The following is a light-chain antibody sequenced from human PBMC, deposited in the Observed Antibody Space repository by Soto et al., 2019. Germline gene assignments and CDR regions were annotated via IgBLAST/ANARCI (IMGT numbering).Light chain of an antibody. CDR3: SSYAGSSNYV. V-gene: IGLV2-8*01. CDR1: SSDVGGYNY. Sequence: QSALTQPPSASGSPGQSVTISCTGTSSDVGGYNYVSWYQQRPGKAPKLMIYEVSKRPSGVPDRFSGSKSGNTASLTVSGLQAEDEADYYCSSYAGSSNYVFGTGTKLTVL. J-gene: IGLJ1*01. CDR2: EVS.